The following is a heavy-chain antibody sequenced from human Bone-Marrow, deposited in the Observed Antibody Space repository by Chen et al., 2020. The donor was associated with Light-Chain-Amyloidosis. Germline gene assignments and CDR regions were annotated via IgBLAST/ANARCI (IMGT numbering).Heavy chain of an antibody. Sequence: EVQLEQSGPEVKKPGESLKISCKGSGYTFPNYWIGWVRQMPGKGLEWMGFIYPDDSDARYRPSFEGQVTISADKSITNAYLQWRRLKASDTAMYYCARRRDGYNFDYWGQGTLVTVSS. V-gene: IGHV5-51*01. CDR3: ARRRDGYNFDY. D-gene: IGHD5-12*01. CDR1: GYTFPNYW. CDR2: IYPDDSDA. J-gene: IGHJ4*02.